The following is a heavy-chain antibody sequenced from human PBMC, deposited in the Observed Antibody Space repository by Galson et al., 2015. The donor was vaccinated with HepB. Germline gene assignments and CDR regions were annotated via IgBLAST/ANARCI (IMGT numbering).Heavy chain of an antibody. V-gene: IGHV3-73*01. CDR2: IRNRANNYAT. CDR1: GFTFSGSG. J-gene: IGHJ4*02. D-gene: IGHD2-15*01. Sequence: SLRLSCAASGFTFSGSGIHWVRLASGKGLEWVGRIRNRANNYATAYAASVRGRFTISRDNSKNTLYLQMNSLRAEDTAVYYCARDPFAYSGGHWGQGTLVTVSS. CDR3: ARDPFAYSGGH.